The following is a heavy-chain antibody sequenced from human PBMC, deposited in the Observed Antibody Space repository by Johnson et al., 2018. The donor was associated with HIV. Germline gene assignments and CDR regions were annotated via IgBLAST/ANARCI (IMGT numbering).Heavy chain of an antibody. Sequence: VQLVESGGGVVQPGGSLRLSCAASGFTFSSYWMSWVRQAPGKGLEWVANINEDGREKYYVDSVKGRFTISRENTKNSLHLQMNSLRAEITGVYHCARDATPWGGAYVGYAFDLWGQGTMVTVSS. CDR2: INEDGREK. J-gene: IGHJ3*01. CDR3: ARDATPWGGAYVGYAFDL. V-gene: IGHV3-7*01. D-gene: IGHD4-17*01. CDR1: GFTFSSYW.